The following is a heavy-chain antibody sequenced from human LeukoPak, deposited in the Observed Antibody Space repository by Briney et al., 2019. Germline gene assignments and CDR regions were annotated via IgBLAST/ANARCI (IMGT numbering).Heavy chain of an antibody. Sequence: ASVKVSCKATGHTFTSDYMHWVRQAPGQGLEWVGMINSRGSVTSYAEKFQGRVIVTRDTSTSTVYMELSSLRSEDTAVYYCARGQPTVMPFDYWGQGTLVSVSS. J-gene: IGHJ4*02. CDR3: ARGQPTVMPFDY. D-gene: IGHD2-2*01. CDR2: INSRGSVT. CDR1: GHTFTSDY. V-gene: IGHV1-46*01.